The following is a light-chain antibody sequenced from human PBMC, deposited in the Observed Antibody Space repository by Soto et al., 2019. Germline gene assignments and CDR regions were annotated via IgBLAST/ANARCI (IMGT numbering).Light chain of an antibody. CDR1: SSDVGGYDF. CDR3: SSYTTSSTVV. J-gene: IGLJ2*01. V-gene: IGLV2-14*01. CDR2: EVT. Sequence: QSALTQPASVSGSPVQSITISCTGTSSDVGGYDFVSWYQHHPGKAPKLIIYEVTYRPSGISTRFSGSKSGNTASLTISGLQTEDEADYYCSSYTTSSTVVFGGGTKLTVL.